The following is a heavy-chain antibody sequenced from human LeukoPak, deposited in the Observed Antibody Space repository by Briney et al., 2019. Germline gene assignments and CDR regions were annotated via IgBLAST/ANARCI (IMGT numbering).Heavy chain of an antibody. Sequence: SVTVSCKASGGTFSSYAISWERQAPGQGLEWMGGIIPIFGTANYAQKFQGRVTITADESTSTAYMELSSLRSEDTAVYYCARGDHPRDYWFDPWGQGTLVTVSS. D-gene: IGHD3-10*01. J-gene: IGHJ5*02. CDR2: IIPIFGTA. CDR1: GGTFSSYA. CDR3: ARGDHPRDYWFDP. V-gene: IGHV1-69*13.